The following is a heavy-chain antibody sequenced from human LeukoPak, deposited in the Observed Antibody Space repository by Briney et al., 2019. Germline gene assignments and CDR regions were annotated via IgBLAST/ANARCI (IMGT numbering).Heavy chain of an antibody. CDR2: MYYTGST. CDR1: GGSIRSYY. J-gene: IGHJ4*02. V-gene: IGHV4-59*03. CDR3: AAVGVSGTPYFDY. D-gene: IGHD1/OR15-1a*01. Sequence: SETLSLTCTVSGGSIRSYYWTWIRQPPGKGLEWMAYMYYTGSTKYNPSLKSRVSISVDTSKNQFSLTLTSVTAADTAVYYCAAVGVSGTPYFDYWGQGTLVTVSS.